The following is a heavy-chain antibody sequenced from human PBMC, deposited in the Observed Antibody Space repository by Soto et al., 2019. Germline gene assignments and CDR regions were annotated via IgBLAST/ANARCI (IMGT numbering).Heavy chain of an antibody. CDR2: INHSGST. CDR3: ARGRNRSVYYYGSGSYYAY. Sequence: QVQLQQWGAGLLKPSETLSLTCAVYGGSFSGYYWSWIRQPPGKGLEWIGEINHSGSTNYNPSLNGRVTVSVDTSKHQFSLKLSSVTAADTAVYYCARGRNRSVYYYGSGSYYAYWGQGTLVTVSS. CDR1: GGSFSGYY. V-gene: IGHV4-34*01. J-gene: IGHJ4*02. D-gene: IGHD3-10*01.